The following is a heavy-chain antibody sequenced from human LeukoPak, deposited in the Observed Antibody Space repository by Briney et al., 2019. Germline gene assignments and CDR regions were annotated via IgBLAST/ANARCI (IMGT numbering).Heavy chain of an antibody. J-gene: IGHJ5*02. Sequence: GASVKVSCKASGGTFSTDAISWVRQAPGQGLEWMGGIIPIYGSTNYAQKFQGRVTITADKSTGTAYMELSSLRSEDTAVYYCAREAYGSGSYEVLIDPWGQGTLVTVSS. CDR1: GGTFSTDA. CDR2: IIPIYGST. CDR3: AREAYGSGSYEVLIDP. V-gene: IGHV1-69*06. D-gene: IGHD3-10*01.